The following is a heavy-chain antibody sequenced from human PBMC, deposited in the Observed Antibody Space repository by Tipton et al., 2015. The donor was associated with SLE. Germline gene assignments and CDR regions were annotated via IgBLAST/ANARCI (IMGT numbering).Heavy chain of an antibody. V-gene: IGHV4-34*01. CDR2: INHSGST. Sequence: TLSLTCTVSGGSISSYYWSWIRQPPGKGLEWIGEINHSGSTNYNPSLKSRVTISVDTSKNQFSLKLSSVTAADTAVYYCAREGNYYDSSGYSRPFQHWGQGTLVTVSS. D-gene: IGHD3-22*01. J-gene: IGHJ1*01. CDR3: AREGNYYDSSGYSRPFQH. CDR1: GGSISSYY.